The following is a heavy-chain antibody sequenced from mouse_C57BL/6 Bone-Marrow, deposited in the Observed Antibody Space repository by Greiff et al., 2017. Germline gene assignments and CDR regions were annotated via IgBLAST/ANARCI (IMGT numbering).Heavy chain of an antibody. Sequence: VQLQQSGAELVRPGTSVKMSCKASGYTFTNYWIGWAKQRPGHGLEWIGDIYPGGGYTNYNEKFKGKATLTADKSSSTAYMQFSSLTSEDSAIYYCALYVSSLYYYAMDYWGQGTSVTVSS. J-gene: IGHJ4*01. D-gene: IGHD1-1*01. CDR1: GYTFTNYW. V-gene: IGHV1-63*01. CDR3: ALYVSSLYYYAMDY. CDR2: IYPGGGYT.